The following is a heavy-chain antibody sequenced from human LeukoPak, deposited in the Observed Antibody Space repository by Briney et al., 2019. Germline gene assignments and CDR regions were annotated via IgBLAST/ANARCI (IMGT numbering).Heavy chain of an antibody. D-gene: IGHD2-15*01. Sequence: PGGSLRLSCAASGFSFSSYWMTWVRQAPGKGLEWVANINQDGSDRYYVDSVKGRFTISRDNAKNSLYLQMNSLRDEDTAVYYCARLYCSGGSCYSGDGFDIWGQGTMVTVSS. CDR3: ARLYCSGGSCYSGDGFDI. CDR2: INQDGSDR. J-gene: IGHJ3*02. V-gene: IGHV3-7*04. CDR1: GFSFSSYW.